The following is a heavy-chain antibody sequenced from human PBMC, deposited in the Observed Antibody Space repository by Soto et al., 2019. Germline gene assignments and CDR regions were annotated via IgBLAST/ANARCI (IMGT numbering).Heavy chain of an antibody. Sequence: SATLSTTCAVSGGSLSSSTWWSWVRQPPGQTLEWRGELLYSGSTKYNPALSSRVTISADQSNNVFSLRLTSVTAADTAMYYCVYHGGVPYYLDVWGQGALVTVSS. CDR3: VYHGGVPYYLDV. CDR2: LLYSGST. CDR1: GGSLSSSTW. V-gene: IGHV4-4*02. J-gene: IGHJ4*02. D-gene: IGHD2-2*01.